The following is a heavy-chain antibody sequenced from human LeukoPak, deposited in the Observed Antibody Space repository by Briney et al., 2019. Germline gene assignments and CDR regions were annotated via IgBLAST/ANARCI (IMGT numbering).Heavy chain of an antibody. CDR2: IYSSGSN. V-gene: IGHV4-4*07. Sequence: PSETLSLTCTLSGGSISGYFWSWIRQPAGKGLEWIGRIYSSGSNNYNPSLKSRVTMSLDTSKNHLSLNLSSVTAADTAVYYCAREPTSGREPTSGRPLDYWGQGTLVTVSS. CDR1: GGSISGYF. J-gene: IGHJ4*02. CDR3: AREPTSGREPTSGRPLDY. D-gene: IGHD5-12*01.